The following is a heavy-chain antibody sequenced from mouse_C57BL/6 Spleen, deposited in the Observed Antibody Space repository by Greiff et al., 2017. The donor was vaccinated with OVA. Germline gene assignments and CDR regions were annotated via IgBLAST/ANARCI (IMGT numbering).Heavy chain of an antibody. CDR2: IYPGDGDT. V-gene: IGHV1-82*01. Sequence: VQLQQSGPELVKPGASVKISCKASGYAFSSSWMNWVKQRPGKGLEWIGRIYPGDGDTNYNGKFKGKATLTVDKSSSTAYMQLSSLTSEASAVYFGARSQDSSGSAWFAYWGQGTLVTVSA. J-gene: IGHJ3*01. CDR1: GYAFSSSW. CDR3: ARSQDSSGSAWFAY. D-gene: IGHD3-2*02.